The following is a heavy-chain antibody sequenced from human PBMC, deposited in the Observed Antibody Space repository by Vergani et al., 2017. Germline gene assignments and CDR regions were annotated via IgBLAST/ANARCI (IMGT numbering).Heavy chain of an antibody. V-gene: IGHV4-34*01. Sequence: QVQLQQWGGGLLKPSETLSLTCVVNGGSFTRYHWTWIRQSPGEGLEWVGDIDNAGRPDYNPYRKSRLTISVDKSRNQFSLTVNSVTATDTAIYFCARVNTEYYCHLYYHYYMDVWGQGTAVTVS. D-gene: IGHD2/OR15-2a*01. CDR3: ARVNTEYYCHLYYHYYMDV. J-gene: IGHJ6*03. CDR2: IDNAGRP. CDR1: GGSFTRYH.